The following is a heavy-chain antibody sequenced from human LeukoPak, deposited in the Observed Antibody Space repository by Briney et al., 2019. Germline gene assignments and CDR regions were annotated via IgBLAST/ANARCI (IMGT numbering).Heavy chain of an antibody. J-gene: IGHJ4*02. CDR1: GFTFSSYS. CDR2: ISSSSSTI. CDR3: ARLVVGIPDY. D-gene: IGHD3-22*01. V-gene: IGHV3-48*04. Sequence: GGSLRLSCAASGFTFSSYSMNWVRQAPGKGLEWVSYISSSSSTIYYADSVKGRFTISRDNAKNPLYLQMNSMRAEDTAVYYCARLVVGIPDYWGQGTLVTVSS.